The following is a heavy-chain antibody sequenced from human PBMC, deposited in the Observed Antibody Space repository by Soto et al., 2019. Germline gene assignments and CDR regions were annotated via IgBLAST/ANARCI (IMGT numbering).Heavy chain of an antibody. CDR2: IYYSGST. D-gene: IGHD2-15*01. V-gene: IGHV4-59*08. J-gene: IGHJ5*02. CDR1: GGSISSYY. Sequence: SETLSLTCTVSGGSISSYYWSWIRQPPGKGLEWIGYIYYSGSTNYNPSLKSRVTISVDTSKNQFSLKLSSVTAADTAVYYCARHRDCSGGTCYSGEFDPWGQGTLVTVSS. CDR3: ARHRDCSGGTCYSGEFDP.